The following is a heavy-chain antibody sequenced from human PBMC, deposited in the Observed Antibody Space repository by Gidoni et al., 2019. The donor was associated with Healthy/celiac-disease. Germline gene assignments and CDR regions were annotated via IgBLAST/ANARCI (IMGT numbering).Heavy chain of an antibody. Sequence: EVQLVESGGGLVQPGGSLRLSCAASGFTFSSYEMNWVRQAPGKGLEWVSYISSSGSTIYYADSVKGRFTISRDNAKNSLYLQMNSLRAEDTAVYYCAREAEGNCSSTSCYEGEMDVWGQGTTVTVSS. D-gene: IGHD2-2*01. CDR1: GFTFSSYE. CDR3: AREAEGNCSSTSCYEGEMDV. J-gene: IGHJ6*02. CDR2: ISSSGSTI. V-gene: IGHV3-48*03.